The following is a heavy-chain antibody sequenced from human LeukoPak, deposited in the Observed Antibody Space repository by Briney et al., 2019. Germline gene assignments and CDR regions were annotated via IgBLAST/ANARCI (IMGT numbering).Heavy chain of an antibody. CDR1: GFTFNIYN. CDR3: ARRAGAYSHPYDY. CDR2: IGSSSSYI. V-gene: IGHV3-21*04. D-gene: IGHD4/OR15-4a*01. Sequence: PGGSLRLSCAASGFTFNIYNMNWVRQAPGRGLEWVASIGSSSSYIKYAESVKGRFTISRDNAKNSLYLHMNSLRAEDTAVYYCARRAGAYSHPYDYWGQGTLVTVSS. J-gene: IGHJ4*02.